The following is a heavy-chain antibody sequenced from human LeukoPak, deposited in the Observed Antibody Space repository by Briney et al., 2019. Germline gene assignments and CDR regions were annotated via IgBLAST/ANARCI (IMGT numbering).Heavy chain of an antibody. CDR3: ARDYCSSTSCYAPSTGYYYYYMDV. CDR1: GGSISSYY. Sequence: KPSETLSLTCTVSGGSISSYYWSWIRQPAGKGLEWIGRIYTSGSTNYNPSLKSRVTISVGKSKNQFSLKLSSVTAADTAVYYCARDYCSSTSCYAPSTGYYYYYMDVWGKGTTVTVSS. D-gene: IGHD2-2*01. CDR2: IYTSGST. J-gene: IGHJ6*03. V-gene: IGHV4-4*07.